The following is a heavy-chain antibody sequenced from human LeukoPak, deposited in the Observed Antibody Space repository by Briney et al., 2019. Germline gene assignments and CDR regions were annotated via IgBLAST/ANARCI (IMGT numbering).Heavy chain of an antibody. Sequence: ASVKVSCKASGYTFTGYYMHWVREAPGQGLEWMGWINPNSGGTNYAQKFQGRVTMTRDTSISTAYMELSRLRSDDTAVYYCARKIPGRRWLPSDSWGQGTLVTVSS. CDR3: ARKIPGRRWLPSDS. J-gene: IGHJ4*02. V-gene: IGHV1-2*02. CDR1: GYTFTGYY. D-gene: IGHD5-24*01. CDR2: INPNSGGT.